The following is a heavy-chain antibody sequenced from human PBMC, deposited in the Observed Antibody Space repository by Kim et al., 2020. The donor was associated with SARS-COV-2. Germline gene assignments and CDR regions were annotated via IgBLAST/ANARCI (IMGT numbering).Heavy chain of an antibody. CDR3: ARGPPIGGCDCYSH. V-gene: IGHV4-30-4*08. CDR2: IYYTGSS. Sequence: SETLSLTCTVSGGSISSGDYYWSWIRQPPGKGLEWIGYIYYTGSSHYNPSLNSRVTISIDTSKNQFSLKLSSVTAADTAVYYCARGPPIGGCDCYSHW. D-gene: IGHD2-21*02. CDR1: GGSISSGDYY. J-gene: IGHJ1*01.